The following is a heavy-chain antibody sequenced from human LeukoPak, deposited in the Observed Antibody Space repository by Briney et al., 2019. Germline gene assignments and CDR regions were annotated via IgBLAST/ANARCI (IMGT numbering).Heavy chain of an antibody. J-gene: IGHJ4*02. D-gene: IGHD5-12*01. CDR2: ISYDGSNK. V-gene: IGHV3-30*04. CDR1: GFTFSSYA. Sequence: XRSLRLSCAASGFTFSSYAMHWVRQAPGKGLEWVAVISYDGSNKYYADSVKGRFTISRDNSKNTLYLQMNSLRAEDTAVYYCARDSSGYDLIGGFDYWGQGTLVTVSS. CDR3: ARDSSGYDLIGGFDY.